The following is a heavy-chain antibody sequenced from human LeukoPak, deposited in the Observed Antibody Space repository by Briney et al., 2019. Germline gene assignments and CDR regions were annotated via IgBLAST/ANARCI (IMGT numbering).Heavy chain of an antibody. D-gene: IGHD6-19*01. CDR1: GGSVSSESYY. J-gene: IGHJ4*02. Sequence: PSETLSLTCTVSGGSVSSESYYWSWIRQPPGKGLEWIGYTHYSGSTNYNPSLKSRVTISVDRSKNQFSLKLSSVTAADTAVYYCARAVAGTFAYWGQGTLVTASS. V-gene: IGHV4-61*01. CDR3: ARAVAGTFAY. CDR2: THYSGST.